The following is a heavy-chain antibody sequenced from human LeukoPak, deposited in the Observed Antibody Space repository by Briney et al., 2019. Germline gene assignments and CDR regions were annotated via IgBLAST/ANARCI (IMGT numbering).Heavy chain of an antibody. CDR2: ISGSGGST. J-gene: IGHJ4*02. V-gene: IGHV3-23*01. CDR1: GFTFSSYA. CDR3: AKDNAGRTITGTNTN. D-gene: IGHD1-7*01. Sequence: GGSLRLSCAASGFTFSSYAMSWVRQAPGKGLEWVSAISGSGGSTYYADSVKGWFTISRDNSKNTLYLQMNSLRAEDTAVYYCAKDNAGRTITGTNTNWGQGTLVTVSS.